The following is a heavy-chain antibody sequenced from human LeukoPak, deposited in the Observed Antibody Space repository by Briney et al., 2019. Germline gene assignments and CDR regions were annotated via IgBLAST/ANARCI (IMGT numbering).Heavy chain of an antibody. J-gene: IGHJ5*02. CDR2: IYYSGST. Sequence: SETLSLTCTVSGGSISSSTYYWGWIRQPPGKGLEWIGSIYYSGSTYYNPSLKSRVTISVDTSKNQFSLKLSSVTAADTAVYYCARMQDENWFDPWGQGTLVTVSS. D-gene: IGHD2-15*01. CDR3: ARMQDENWFDP. V-gene: IGHV4-39*07. CDR1: GGSISSSTYY.